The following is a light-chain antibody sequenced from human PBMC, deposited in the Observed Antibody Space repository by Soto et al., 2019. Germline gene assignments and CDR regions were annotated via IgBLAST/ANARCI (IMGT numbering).Light chain of an antibody. V-gene: IGKV3-20*01. CDR2: DAS. Sequence: EIVLTQSPGTLSLSPGERATLSCRASQSLGSRLAWYQHKPGQAPRLLMFDASRRATGIPDRFSGSGSGTGFTLTISRLEHEDFAVYICQQYGSATLTFGGGTKVEIK. J-gene: IGKJ4*01. CDR1: QSLGSR. CDR3: QQYGSATLT.